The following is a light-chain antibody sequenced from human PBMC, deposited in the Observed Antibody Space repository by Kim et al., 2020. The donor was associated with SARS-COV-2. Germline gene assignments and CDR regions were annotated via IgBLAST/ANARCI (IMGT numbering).Light chain of an antibody. CDR3: QQRGS. CDR2: EAS. V-gene: IGKV3-11*01. J-gene: IGKJ5*01. Sequence: GTLALYPGDTAPLSCGASQGVSNYLAWYQQKPGQAPRLLIYEASKRAAGIPARFSGSGSGTDFTLTISRLEPGDSAVYFCQQRGSFGQGTRLEIK. CDR1: QGVSNY.